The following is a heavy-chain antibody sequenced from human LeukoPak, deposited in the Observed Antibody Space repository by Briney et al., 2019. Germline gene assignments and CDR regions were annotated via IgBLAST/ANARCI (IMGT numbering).Heavy chain of an antibody. CDR3: ARVPCSGGSCYSGESLDNWFDP. D-gene: IGHD2-15*01. CDR1: GGTLISYA. V-gene: IGHV1-69*05. J-gene: IGHJ5*02. Sequence: SVKVSCKASGGTLISYAISWVRQAPGQGLEWVGRIIPIFGTANYAQKFQGRVTITTDESTSTAYMELSSLRSEDTAVYYCARVPCSGGSCYSGESLDNWFDPWGQGTLVTVSS. CDR2: IIPIFGTA.